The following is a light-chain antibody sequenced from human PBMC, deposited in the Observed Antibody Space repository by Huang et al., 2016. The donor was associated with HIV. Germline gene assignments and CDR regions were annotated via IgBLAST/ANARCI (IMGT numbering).Light chain of an antibody. V-gene: IGKV3-15*01. CDR1: QSVRSN. J-gene: IGKJ3*01. CDR3: QHYNNWPLFT. CDR2: GAS. Sequence: IIMIQSPATLSVSPGDRVTLSCSTSQSVRSNLAWYQQKAGQAPRLLIFGASTRATGVPARFSVSGSGTEFTLTISNLQSEDFAVYYCQHYNNWPLFTFGPGTKVDIK.